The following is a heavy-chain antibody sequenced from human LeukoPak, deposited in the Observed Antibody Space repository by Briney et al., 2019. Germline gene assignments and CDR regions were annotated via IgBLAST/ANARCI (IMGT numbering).Heavy chain of an antibody. CDR3: ARDREVVPAMAQMDV. V-gene: IGHV3-53*01. J-gene: IGHJ6*04. CDR2: IYTDGST. D-gene: IGHD2-21*02. Sequence: GGSLRLSCAASGFTVSTNYMSWVRQAPGKGLEWVSVIYTDGSTQYADSVKGRFTISRDNSKNALYLQMNSLRAEDTAVYYCARDREVVPAMAQMDVWGKGTTVTVSS. CDR1: GFTVSTNY.